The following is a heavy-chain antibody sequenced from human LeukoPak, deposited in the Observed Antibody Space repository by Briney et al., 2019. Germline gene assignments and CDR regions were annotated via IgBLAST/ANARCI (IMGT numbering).Heavy chain of an antibody. J-gene: IGHJ4*02. CDR2: ISPYNGNA. D-gene: IGHD6-13*01. V-gene: IGHV1-18*01. CDR3: ARERVGSSWYFDY. Sequence: SVKVSCKASGYTFTNYGITWVRQAPGQGLEWMGWISPYNGNANYAQRLQDRVTMTTDTSTSTAYMELRSLRSDDAAVYYCARERVGSSWYFDYWGQGTLVTVSS. CDR1: GYTFTNYG.